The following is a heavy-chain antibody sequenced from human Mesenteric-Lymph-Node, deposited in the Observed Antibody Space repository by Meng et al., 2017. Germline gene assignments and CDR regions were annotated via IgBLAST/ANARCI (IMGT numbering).Heavy chain of an antibody. CDR3: AGGYSYGDY. CDR2: ISHDGSNK. J-gene: IGHJ4*02. CDR1: GFAFSSYG. D-gene: IGHD5-18*01. Sequence: QGQLVESGGGVVQPGRSLRLSCAAPGFAFSSYGMHWVRQAPGKGLEWVALISHDGSNKYYADSVKGRFTVSRDNSKNTLYLQMNSQTTEDTAVYYCAGGYSYGDYWGQGTLVTVSS. V-gene: IGHV3-30*03.